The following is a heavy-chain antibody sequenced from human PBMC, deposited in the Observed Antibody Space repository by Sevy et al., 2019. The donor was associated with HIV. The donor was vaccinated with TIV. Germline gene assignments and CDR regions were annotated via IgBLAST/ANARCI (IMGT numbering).Heavy chain of an antibody. D-gene: IGHD3-3*01. Sequence: SETLSLTCAVSGGSFSGYYWSWIRQPPGKGLEWIGEINRSGGTNYNPSLKSRVTISVDTSQNQFSLKLSSVTAADTAMYYCARGVSDFWSGAGLWGQGTLVTVSS. CDR1: GGSFSGYY. V-gene: IGHV4-34*01. CDR3: ARGVSDFWSGAGL. CDR2: INRSGGT. J-gene: IGHJ4*02.